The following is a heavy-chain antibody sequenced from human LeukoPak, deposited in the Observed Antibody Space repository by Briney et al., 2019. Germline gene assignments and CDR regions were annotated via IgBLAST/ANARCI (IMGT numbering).Heavy chain of an antibody. Sequence: GGSLRLSCAASGFTFSSYGMHWVRQAPGKGLEWVAVISYDGSNKYYADSVKGRFTISRDNSKNTLYLQMNSLRAEDTAVYYCAKRYRCSCTSCYVPYMDVWGKGTTVTVSS. D-gene: IGHD2-2*01. CDR3: AKRYRCSCTSCYVPYMDV. CDR2: ISYDGSNK. V-gene: IGHV3-30*18. J-gene: IGHJ6*03. CDR1: GFTFSSYG.